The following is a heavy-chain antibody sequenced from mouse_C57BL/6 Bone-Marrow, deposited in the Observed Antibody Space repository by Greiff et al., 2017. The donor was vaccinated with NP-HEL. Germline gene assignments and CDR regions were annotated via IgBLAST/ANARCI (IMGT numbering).Heavy chain of an antibody. D-gene: IGHD1-1*01. CDR3: ARSYYYGSSYYFDY. CDR1: GFTFTDYY. J-gene: IGHJ2*01. V-gene: IGHV7-3*01. Sequence: EVQLQESGGGLVQPGGSLSLSCAASGFTFTDYYMSWVRQPPGKALEWLGFIRNKANGYTTEYSASVKGRFTISRDNSQSILYLQMNALRAEDSATYYCARSYYYGSSYYFDYWGQGTTLTVSS. CDR2: IRNKANGYTT.